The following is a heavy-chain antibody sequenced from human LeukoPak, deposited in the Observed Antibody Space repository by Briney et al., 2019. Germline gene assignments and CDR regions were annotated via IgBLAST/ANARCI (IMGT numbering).Heavy chain of an antibody. D-gene: IGHD3-10*01. CDR2: FSSSSSTI. CDR1: GFTFSSYS. Sequence: PGGSLRLSCAASGFTFSSYSMNWVRQAPGKGLEWVSYFSSSSSTIYYADSVKGRFTISRDNAKNSLYLQMNSLRAEDTAVYYCARDWAPHYYGSGSYYLDYWGQGTLVTVSS. V-gene: IGHV3-48*04. J-gene: IGHJ4*02. CDR3: ARDWAPHYYGSGSYYLDY.